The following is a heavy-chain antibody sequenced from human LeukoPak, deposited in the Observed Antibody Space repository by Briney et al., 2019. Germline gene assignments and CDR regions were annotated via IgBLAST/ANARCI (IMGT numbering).Heavy chain of an antibody. J-gene: IGHJ4*02. CDR1: GGSFSGYY. D-gene: IGHD2-2*01. V-gene: IGHV4-34*01. Sequence: SETLSLTCAVYGGSFSGYYWSWIRQPPGKGLEWIGEINHSGSTNYNPSLKSRVTISVDTSKNQFSLKLSSVTAADTAVYYCARSLYCSSTSCTINIFDYWGQGTLVTVSS. CDR3: ARSLYCSSTSCTINIFDY. CDR2: INHSGST.